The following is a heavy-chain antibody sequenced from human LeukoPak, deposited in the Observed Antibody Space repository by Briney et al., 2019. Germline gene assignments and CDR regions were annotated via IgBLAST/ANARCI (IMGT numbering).Heavy chain of an antibody. V-gene: IGHV4-59*01. Sequence: PETLSLTCTVSGGSISSYYWSWIRQPPGKGLEWIGYIYYSGSTNYNPSLKSRVTISVDTSKNQFSLKLSSVTAADTAVYYYARGYYDFWSGPPPGFDPWGQGTLVTVSS. CDR3: ARGYYDFWSGPPPGFDP. J-gene: IGHJ5*02. CDR1: GGSISSYY. D-gene: IGHD3-3*01. CDR2: IYYSGST.